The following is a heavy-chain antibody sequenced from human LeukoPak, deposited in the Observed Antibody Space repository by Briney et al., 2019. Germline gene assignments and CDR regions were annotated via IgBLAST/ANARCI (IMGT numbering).Heavy chain of an antibody. D-gene: IGHD3-9*01. CDR3: ARDLPDVLTGYSDNAFDI. Sequence: SGGSLRLSCAASGFTFSSYSMNWVRQAPGKGLEWVSSISSSSSYIYYADSVKGRFTISRDNAKRLLFLQMNSLRDEDTAVYYCARDLPDVLTGYSDNAFDIWGQGTMVTVSS. CDR1: GFTFSSYS. CDR2: ISSSSSYI. V-gene: IGHV3-21*04. J-gene: IGHJ3*02.